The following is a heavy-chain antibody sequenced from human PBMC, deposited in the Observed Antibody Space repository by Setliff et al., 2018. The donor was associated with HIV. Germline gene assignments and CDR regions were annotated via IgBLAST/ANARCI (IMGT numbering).Heavy chain of an antibody. CDR1: GYTFSSYG. Sequence: ASVKVSCKASGYTFSSYGISWVRQAPGQGLEWVGWVSGYNGNTNYAQNLRGRVTVTTDTSTTTAYMELRSLTSDDTAMYYCARDPPGNPWFFDYWGPGTLVTVSS. J-gene: IGHJ4*02. CDR3: ARDPPGNPWFFDY. CDR2: VSGYNGNT. V-gene: IGHV1-18*01. D-gene: IGHD3-22*01.